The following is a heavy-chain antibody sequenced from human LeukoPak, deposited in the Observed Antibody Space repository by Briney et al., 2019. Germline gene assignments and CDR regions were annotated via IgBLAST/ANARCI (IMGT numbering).Heavy chain of an antibody. V-gene: IGHV3-23*01. CDR3: AKGHGVVTFNELFS. D-gene: IGHD2-21*02. J-gene: IGHJ4*02. CDR2: TNDNGAKT. Sequence: PGGSLRLSCAASGFAFYDYAMSWVRQPPGKGLEWVSGTNDNGAKTFYADSVKGRLTISRDNSRSTLYLQMNNLRADDTAVYYCAKGHGVVTFNELFSWGQGTLVTVSS. CDR1: GFAFYDYA.